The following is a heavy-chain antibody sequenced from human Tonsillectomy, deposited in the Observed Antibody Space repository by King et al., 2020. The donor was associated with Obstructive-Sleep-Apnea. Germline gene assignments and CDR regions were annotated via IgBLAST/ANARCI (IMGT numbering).Heavy chain of an antibody. Sequence: VQLVESGGGVVQPGRSLRLSCAASGFTFRSYGMHCVRQAPGKGLEWVAFISDDGSNKYYADSLKGRLTISRDNSKNTPYLQMNSLSSEDTAVYYCATPVTTVNYYGLDVWGQGTTVTASS. V-gene: IGHV3-30*03. CDR1: GFTFRSYG. CDR3: ATPVTTVNYYGLDV. D-gene: IGHD4-17*01. CDR2: ISDDGSNK. J-gene: IGHJ6*02.